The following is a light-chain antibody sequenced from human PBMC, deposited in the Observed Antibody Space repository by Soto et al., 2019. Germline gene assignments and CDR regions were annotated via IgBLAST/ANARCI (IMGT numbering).Light chain of an antibody. V-gene: IGKV3-20*01. J-gene: IGKJ1*01. Sequence: IVSTLSPGTLSLSPVESATLSCRASQSVRSGYLAWYQQTPGQTPRLLIYAASSRATGIPDRFSGSGSGTDFSLTISRLEAEDFAVYYCQQYGRSPRTFGQGTKVDIK. CDR1: QSVRSGY. CDR2: AAS. CDR3: QQYGRSPRT.